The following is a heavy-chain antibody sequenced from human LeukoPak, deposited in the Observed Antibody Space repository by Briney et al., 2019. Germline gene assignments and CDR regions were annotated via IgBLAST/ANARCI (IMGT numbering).Heavy chain of an antibody. Sequence: ETLSLTCAVYGGSFSGYYWSWIRQPPGKGLEWIGEINHSGSTNYNPSLKGRVTISVDTSKNQFSLKLSSVTAADTAVYYCARPRYCSSTSCYGGFGYWGQGTLVTVSS. V-gene: IGHV4-34*01. CDR3: ARPRYCSSTSCYGGFGY. CDR2: INHSGST. J-gene: IGHJ4*02. CDR1: GGSFSGYY. D-gene: IGHD2-2*01.